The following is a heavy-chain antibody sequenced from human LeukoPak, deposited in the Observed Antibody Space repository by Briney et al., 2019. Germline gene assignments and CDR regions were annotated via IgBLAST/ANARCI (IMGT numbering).Heavy chain of an antibody. V-gene: IGHV3-21*01. CDR2: ISSSSSYI. CDR3: ARRAFGTGTDYYMDV. J-gene: IGHJ6*03. D-gene: IGHD1-1*01. Sequence: PGGSLRLSCAASGFTFSSYSMNWVRQAPGKGLQWVSSISSSSSYIYYADSVKGRFTISRDNAKNSLYLQMNSLRAEDTAVYYCARRAFGTGTDYYMDVWGKGTTVTVSS. CDR1: GFTFSSYS.